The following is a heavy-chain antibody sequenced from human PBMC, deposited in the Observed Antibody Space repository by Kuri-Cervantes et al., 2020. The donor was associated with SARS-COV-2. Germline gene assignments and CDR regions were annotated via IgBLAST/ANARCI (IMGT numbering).Heavy chain of an antibody. Sequence: GGSLRLSGLASGFTFRDAWMSWVRQTPGKGLEWVSAISGSGGSTYYADSVKGRFTISRDNSKNTLYLQMNSLRAEDTAVYYCAKDQYGIVVVVAAVDSWGQGTLVTVSS. J-gene: IGHJ4*02. CDR1: GFTFRDAW. D-gene: IGHD2-15*01. CDR3: AKDQYGIVVVVAAVDS. V-gene: IGHV3-23*01. CDR2: ISGSGGST.